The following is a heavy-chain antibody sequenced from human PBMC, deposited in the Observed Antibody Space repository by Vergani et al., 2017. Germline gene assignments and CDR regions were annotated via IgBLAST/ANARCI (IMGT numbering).Heavy chain of an antibody. Sequence: VQLLESGGGLVQPGGSLRLSCAASGFTFSSYAMRWVRQAPGKGLEWVSVIYSGGSSTYYADSVKGRFTISRDNSNNTLYLQMNSLNTDDTAVYYCTAGYSYGPGYFDYWGQGTLVTVSS. CDR2: IYSGGSST. V-gene: IGHV3-23*03. CDR3: TAGYSYGPGYFDY. J-gene: IGHJ4*02. CDR1: GFTFSSYA. D-gene: IGHD5-18*01.